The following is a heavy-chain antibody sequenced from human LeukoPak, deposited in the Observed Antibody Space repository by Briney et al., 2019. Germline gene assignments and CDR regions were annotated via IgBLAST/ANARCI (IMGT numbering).Heavy chain of an antibody. Sequence: SETLSLTCTVSGGSISSSSYYWGWIRQPPGKGLEWIVSIYYSGSTYYNPSLKSRVTISEKTDKNQYARKQSSVTAAHTAVYYCARHRRATTGIYFDYWGQGTLVTVPS. J-gene: IGHJ4*02. CDR1: GGSISSSSYY. CDR3: ARHRRATTGIYFDY. V-gene: IGHV4-39*01. CDR2: IYYSGST. D-gene: IGHD1-26*01.